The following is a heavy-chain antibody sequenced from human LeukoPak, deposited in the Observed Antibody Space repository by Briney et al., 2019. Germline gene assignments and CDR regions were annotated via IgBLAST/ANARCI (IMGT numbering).Heavy chain of an antibody. CDR3: ARHSGSRTIYYYFDY. CDR2: IYYSGST. D-gene: IGHD6-19*01. V-gene: IGHV4-59*01. Sequence: SETLSLTCTVSGGSISSYYWSWIRQPPGKGLEWIGYIYYSGSTNYNPSLKTRVTISVDTSKNQFSLKLSSVTAADTAVYYCARHSGSRTIYYYFDYWGQGTLVTVSS. J-gene: IGHJ4*02. CDR1: GGSISSYY.